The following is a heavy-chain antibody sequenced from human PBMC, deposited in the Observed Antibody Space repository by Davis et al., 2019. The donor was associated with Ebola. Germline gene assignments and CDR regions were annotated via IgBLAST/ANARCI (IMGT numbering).Heavy chain of an antibody. D-gene: IGHD2-2*02. CDR1: GTSINTYF. Sequence: PSETLSHTCTVSGTSINTYFWNWIRQPAGKGLEWIGRMYPSGSTHYNPSLKSRVTMSVDTSKKQFSLNLSSVTAADTAVYYCAAIYGWAFGYYYLDVWGRGTTVTVSS. V-gene: IGHV4-4*07. CDR3: AAIYGWAFGYYYLDV. CDR2: MYPSGST. J-gene: IGHJ6*03.